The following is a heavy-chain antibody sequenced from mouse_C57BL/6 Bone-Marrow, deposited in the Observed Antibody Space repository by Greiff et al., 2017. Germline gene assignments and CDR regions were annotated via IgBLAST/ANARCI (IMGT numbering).Heavy chain of an antibody. CDR2: INPSSGNT. V-gene: IGHV1-4*01. CDR3: ARGDYDVAWFAY. Sequence: QVQLQQCGAELARPGASVKMSCKASGYTFTSYTMHWVKQRPGQGLEWIGYINPSSGNTKYNQKFKDKATLTADKSSSTAYMPLSSLTSEDSAVYYCARGDYDVAWFAYWGQGTLVTVSA. D-gene: IGHD2-4*01. CDR1: GYTFTSYT. J-gene: IGHJ3*01.